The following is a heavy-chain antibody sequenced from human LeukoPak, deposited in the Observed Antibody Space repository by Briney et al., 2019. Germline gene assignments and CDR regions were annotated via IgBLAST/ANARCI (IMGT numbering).Heavy chain of an antibody. CDR1: GFNFGAYL. CDR3: GPLCESCQGAAAGTGY. Sequence: GGSLRLSCTASGFNFGAYLISWVRQAPGKGLEWVSYISSSSSTIYYADSVKGRFTISRDNAKNSLYLQMNSLRAEDTAVYYCGPLCESCQGAAAGTGYWGQGTLVTVSS. D-gene: IGHD6-13*01. CDR2: ISSSSSTI. J-gene: IGHJ4*02. V-gene: IGHV3-48*01.